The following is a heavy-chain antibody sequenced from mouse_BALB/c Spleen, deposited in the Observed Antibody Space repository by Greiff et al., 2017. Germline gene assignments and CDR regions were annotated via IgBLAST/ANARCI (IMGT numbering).Heavy chain of an antibody. CDR2: INPYNDGT. CDR3: ARNGNYVYAMDY. D-gene: IGHD2-1*01. J-gene: IGHJ4*01. V-gene: IGHV1-14*01. CDR1: GYTFTSYV. Sequence: EVQLQQSGPELVKPGASVKMSCKASGYTFTSYVMHWVKQKPGQGLEWIGYINPYNDGTNYNEKFKSKATLTVDKSSSTAYMQLSSLTSEDSAVYYCARNGNYVYAMDYWGQGTSVTVSS.